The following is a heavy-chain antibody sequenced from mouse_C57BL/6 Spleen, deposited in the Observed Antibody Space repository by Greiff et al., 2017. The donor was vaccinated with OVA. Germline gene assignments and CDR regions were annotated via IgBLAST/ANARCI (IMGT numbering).Heavy chain of an antibody. V-gene: IGHV5-4*03. D-gene: IGHD1-1*01. CDR1: GFTFSSYA. CDR3: ARAGYYGSWRYFDY. Sequence: EVNVVESGGGLVKPGGSLKLSCAASGFTFSSYAMSWVRQTPEKRLEWVATISDGGSYTYYPDNVKGRFTISRDNAKNNLYLQMSHLKSEDTAMYYCARAGYYGSWRYFDYWGQGTTLTVSS. J-gene: IGHJ2*01. CDR2: ISDGGSYT.